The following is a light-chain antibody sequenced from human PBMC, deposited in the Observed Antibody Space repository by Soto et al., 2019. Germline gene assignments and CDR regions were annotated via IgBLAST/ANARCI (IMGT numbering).Light chain of an antibody. V-gene: IGLV2-8*01. J-gene: IGLJ2*01. CDR2: EVS. CDR3: SSYAGSNNLV. CDR1: SSDVGGYNY. Sequence: QSALTQPPSASGSPGQSVTISCTGTSSDVGGYNYVSWYQQHPGKAPKLMIYEVSKRPSAVPDRCSGSKSGNTASLTVSGLQAEDEADYYCSSYAGSNNLVFGGGTKLTVL.